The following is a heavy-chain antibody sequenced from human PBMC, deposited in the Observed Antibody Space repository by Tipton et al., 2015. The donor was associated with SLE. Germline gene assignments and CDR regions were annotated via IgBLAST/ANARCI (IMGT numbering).Heavy chain of an antibody. Sequence: SLRLSCAASGFTFSDYYMSWIRQAPGKGLEWVSYISSSSSYTNHADSVKGRFTISRDNAKNSLYLQMNSLRAEDTAVYYCASQYYDFWSGYQAYAFDIWGQGTMVTVSS. J-gene: IGHJ3*02. CDR2: ISSSSSYT. D-gene: IGHD3-3*01. CDR1: GFTFSDYY. CDR3: ASQYYDFWSGYQAYAFDI. V-gene: IGHV3-11*06.